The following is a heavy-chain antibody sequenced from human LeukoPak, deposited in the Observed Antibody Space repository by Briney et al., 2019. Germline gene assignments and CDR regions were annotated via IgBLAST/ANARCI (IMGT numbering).Heavy chain of an antibody. CDR3: ARVRLQQLFRLIAGFDP. V-gene: IGHV4-34*01. CDR1: GGSFSGYY. Sequence: SETLSLTCAVYGGSFSGYYWSWIRQPPGKGLEWIGEINHSGSTNYNPSLKSRVTISVDTSKNQFSLKLSSVTAADTAVYYCARVRLQQLFRLIAGFDPWGQGTLVTVSS. D-gene: IGHD6-13*01. J-gene: IGHJ5*02. CDR2: INHSGST.